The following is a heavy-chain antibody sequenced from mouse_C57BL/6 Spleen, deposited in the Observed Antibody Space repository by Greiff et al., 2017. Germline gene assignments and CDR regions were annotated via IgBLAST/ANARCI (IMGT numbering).Heavy chain of an antibody. CDR1: GYAFSSYW. CDR2: IYPGDGDT. D-gene: IGHD2-3*01. CDR3: ARCGDGYRLYYAMDY. Sequence: VQLQQSGAELVKPGASVKISCKASGYAFSSYWMNWVKQRPGKGLEWIGQIYPGDGDTNYNGKFKGKATLTADKSSSTAYMQLSSLTSEDSAVYFCARCGDGYRLYYAMDYWGQGTSVTVSS. V-gene: IGHV1-80*01. J-gene: IGHJ4*01.